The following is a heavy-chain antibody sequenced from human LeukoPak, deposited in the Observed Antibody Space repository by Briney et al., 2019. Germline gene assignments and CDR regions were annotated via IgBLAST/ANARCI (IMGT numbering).Heavy chain of an antibody. CDR2: VYYTGWT. D-gene: IGHD3-22*01. CDR1: GGSIGTYY. Sequence: SETLSLTCSVSGGSIGTYYWSWIRQPPGKGLEWIGYVYYTGWTSYNPSVKSRVTISEDTSVNQFSLKLSSVTAADTAVYYCARHYYDRSDSYSFDYWGQGTLVTVSS. J-gene: IGHJ4*02. V-gene: IGHV4-59*08. CDR3: ARHYYDRSDSYSFDY.